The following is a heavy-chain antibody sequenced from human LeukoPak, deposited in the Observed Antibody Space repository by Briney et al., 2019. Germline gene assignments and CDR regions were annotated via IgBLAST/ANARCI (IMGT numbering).Heavy chain of an antibody. CDR2: FYTSGST. J-gene: IGHJ4*02. D-gene: IGHD2-21*02. Sequence: SETLSLTCTVSGGSISSYYWSWIRQPPGKGLEWIGRFYTSGSTNYNPSLKSRVTISVDTSKNQFSLKLSSVTAADTAVYYCARGGYCGGDCYFYYWGQGTLVTVSS. CDR3: ARGGYCGGDCYFYY. CDR1: GGSISSYY. V-gene: IGHV4-4*08.